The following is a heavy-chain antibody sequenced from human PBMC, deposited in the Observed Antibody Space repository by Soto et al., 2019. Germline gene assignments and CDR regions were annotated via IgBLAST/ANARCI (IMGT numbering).Heavy chain of an antibody. CDR3: ARDRSFLVGEFDY. V-gene: IGHV4-61*01. CDR2: IYYSGST. CDR1: GGSVSSGSYY. J-gene: IGHJ4*02. Sequence: SETLSLTCTVSGGSVSSGSYYWSWIRQSPGKGLEWVGYIYYSGSTNYNPSLKSRVTISEDTSKNQFSLKLSSVTAADTAVYYCARDRSFLVGEFDYWGQGALVTVSS. D-gene: IGHD3-3*01.